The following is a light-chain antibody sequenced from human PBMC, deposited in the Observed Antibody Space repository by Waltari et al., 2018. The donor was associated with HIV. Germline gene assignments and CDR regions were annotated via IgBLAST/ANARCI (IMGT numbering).Light chain of an antibody. CDR1: SSNIGAQYA. CDR2: GNR. V-gene: IGLV1-40*01. CDR3: QSYDSSLSAWV. J-gene: IGLJ3*02. Sequence: QSVLTQPPSVSGAPGQRVTISCTGSSSNIGAQYAVHWYQHVPGTAPKVLIYGNRDRPSGVPDRFSRSKSGTSASLVITGLQAEDEANYYCQSYDSSLSAWVFGGGTKLTVL.